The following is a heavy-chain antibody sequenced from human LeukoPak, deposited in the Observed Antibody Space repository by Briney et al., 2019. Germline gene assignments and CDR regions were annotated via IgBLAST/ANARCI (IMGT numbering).Heavy chain of an antibody. J-gene: IGHJ4*02. V-gene: IGHV3-23*01. CDR1: GFTFSSYG. Sequence: GGTLRLSCAASGFTFSSYGMNWVRQAPGKGLEWVSAISCSGVNTYYADSVKGRFTISRDNSKNTLYLQMNSLRAEDTAVYYWSKAVVPVISQHYFAYWGEAILVTLYS. CDR3: SKAVVPVISQHYFAY. CDR2: ISCSGVNT. D-gene: IGHD3-22*01.